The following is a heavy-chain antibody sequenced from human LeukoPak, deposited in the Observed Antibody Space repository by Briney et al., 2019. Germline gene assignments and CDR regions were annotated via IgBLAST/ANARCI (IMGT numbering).Heavy chain of an antibody. Sequence: ASVKVSCKASGYTFTSYGISWVRQAPGQGLEWMGWISAYNGNTNYAQKLQGRVTMTTDTSTSTAYMELRSLRSDDTAVYYCARDKEEVVEWLFSWFDPWGQGTLVTVSS. V-gene: IGHV1-18*01. CDR2: ISAYNGNT. J-gene: IGHJ5*02. CDR3: ARDKEEVVEWLFSWFDP. CDR1: GYTFTSYG. D-gene: IGHD3-3*01.